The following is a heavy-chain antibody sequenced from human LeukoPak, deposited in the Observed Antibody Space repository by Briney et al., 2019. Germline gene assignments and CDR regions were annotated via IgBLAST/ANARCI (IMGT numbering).Heavy chain of an antibody. Sequence: ASVKVSCKASGYTFTSYDINWVRQATGQGLEWMGWMNPNSGNTGYAKKFQGRVTMTRNTSISTAYMELSSLRSEDTAVYYCARDFSLYSDYADYYYYGMDVWGQGTTVTVSS. D-gene: IGHD5-12*01. CDR3: ARDFSLYSDYADYYYYGMDV. CDR1: GYTFTSYD. J-gene: IGHJ6*02. V-gene: IGHV1-8*01. CDR2: MNPNSGNT.